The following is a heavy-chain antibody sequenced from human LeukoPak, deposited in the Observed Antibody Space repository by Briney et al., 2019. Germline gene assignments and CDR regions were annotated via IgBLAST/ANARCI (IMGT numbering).Heavy chain of an antibody. Sequence: GASVKVSCKASGYTFTGYYMHWVRQAPGQGLEWMGWINPNSGGTNYAQKFQGRVTMTRDTSISTAYMELSRLRSDDTAVYYCATVTIFGVVATEPADAFDIWGQGTMVTVSS. CDR1: GYTFTGYY. D-gene: IGHD3-3*01. CDR2: INPNSGGT. V-gene: IGHV1-2*02. J-gene: IGHJ3*02. CDR3: ATVTIFGVVATEPADAFDI.